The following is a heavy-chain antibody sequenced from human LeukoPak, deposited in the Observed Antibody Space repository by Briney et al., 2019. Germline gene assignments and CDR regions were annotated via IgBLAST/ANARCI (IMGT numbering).Heavy chain of an antibody. D-gene: IGHD3-16*02. J-gene: IGHJ5*02. Sequence: GGTLRLSCAASGFTFSSYAMSWVRQAPGKGLEWVSAISGSGGSTYYADSVKGRFTISRDNSKNTLYLQMNSLRAEDTAVYYCARENYVWGSYRNNWFDPWGQGTLVTVSS. CDR3: ARENYVWGSYRNNWFDP. CDR2: ISGSGGST. CDR1: GFTFSSYA. V-gene: IGHV3-23*01.